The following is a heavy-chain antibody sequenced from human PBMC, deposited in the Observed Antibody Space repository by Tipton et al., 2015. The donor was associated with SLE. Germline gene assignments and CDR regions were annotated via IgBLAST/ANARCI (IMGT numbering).Heavy chain of an antibody. J-gene: IGHJ6*03. CDR2: IYYSGST. CDR3: ARQGHSSSWYYYYYMDV. Sequence: TLSLTCTVSGGSISSSSYYWGWIRPPPGKGLEWIGSIYYSGSTYYNPSLKSRVTISVDTSKNQFSLKLSSVTAADTAVYYCARQGHSSSWYYYYYMDVWGKGTTVTVSS. V-gene: IGHV4-39*01. CDR1: GGSISSSSYY. D-gene: IGHD6-13*01.